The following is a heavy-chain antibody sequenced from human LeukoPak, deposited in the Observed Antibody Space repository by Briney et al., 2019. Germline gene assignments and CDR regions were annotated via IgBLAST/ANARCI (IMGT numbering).Heavy chain of an antibody. Sequence: ASVKVSCKASGYTFTGYYMHWVRQAPGQGLEWMGWINPNSGGTNYAQKFQGRVTMTRDTSISTAYMELSRLRSDDTAVYYCASIGYCTNGVCYRGYYFDYWGQGTLVTVSS. D-gene: IGHD2-8*01. V-gene: IGHV1-2*02. J-gene: IGHJ4*02. CDR3: ASIGYCTNGVCYRGYYFDY. CDR1: GYTFTGYY. CDR2: INPNSGGT.